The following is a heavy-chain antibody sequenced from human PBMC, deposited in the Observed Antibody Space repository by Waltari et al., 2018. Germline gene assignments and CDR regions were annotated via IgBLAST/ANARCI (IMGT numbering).Heavy chain of an antibody. D-gene: IGHD1-1*01. CDR3: AKDLGIGGGTTEFDH. Sequence: EVQLVESGGGLVQPGGSLRLSCAASGFIFSNYWMGWVRQAPGGGLEWVADIRHIGSGKYYVECVKCRFTISRDNAGNTLYLQMNSLRAEDTAVYYCAKDLGIGGGTTEFDHWGQGTLVTVSS. J-gene: IGHJ4*02. V-gene: IGHV3-7*01. CDR1: GFIFSNYW. CDR2: IRHIGSGK.